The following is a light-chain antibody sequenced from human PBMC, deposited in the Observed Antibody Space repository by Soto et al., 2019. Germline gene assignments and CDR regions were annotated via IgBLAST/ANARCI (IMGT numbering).Light chain of an antibody. Sequence: EIVLTQSPGTLSLSPGERVTLSCRASQSVSNSYLAWYQQKPGQAPRLLIYGASSRATGIPDRFSGSGSGTDFTLTISRVEPEDFAVYYCQQYVSSPWPFGQGTKVEMK. CDR1: QSVSNSY. V-gene: IGKV3-20*01. CDR3: QQYVSSPWP. CDR2: GAS. J-gene: IGKJ1*01.